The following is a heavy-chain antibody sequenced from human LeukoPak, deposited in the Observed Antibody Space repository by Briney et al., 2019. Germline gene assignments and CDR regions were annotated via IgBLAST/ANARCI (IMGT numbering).Heavy chain of an antibody. J-gene: IGHJ4*02. CDR2: ISSSSSYI. CDR1: GFTFSSYS. V-gene: IGHV3-21*01. Sequence: PGGSLRLSCAASGFTFSSYSMNWVRQAPGKGLEWVSSISSSSSYIYYAASEKGRFTISIDNTKDSVYVKMNCLRAEGTAVDCCARMGASWGQGTLVTVSS. CDR3: ARMGAS. D-gene: IGHD3-16*01.